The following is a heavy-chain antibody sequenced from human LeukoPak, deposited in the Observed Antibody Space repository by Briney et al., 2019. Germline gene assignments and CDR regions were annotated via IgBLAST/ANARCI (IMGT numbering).Heavy chain of an antibody. CDR3: ARSVSIRGYTYGFDAFDI. CDR2: IKQDGSEK. J-gene: IGHJ3*02. CDR1: VTFSNAW. V-gene: IGHV3-7*01. Sequence: PGGSLRLSCAASVTFSNAWMNWVRQAPGKGLEWVANIKQDGSEKYYVDSVKGRFAISRDNAKNSLYLQMNSLRAEDTAVYYCARSVSIRGYTYGFDAFDIWGQGTMVTVSS. D-gene: IGHD5-18*01.